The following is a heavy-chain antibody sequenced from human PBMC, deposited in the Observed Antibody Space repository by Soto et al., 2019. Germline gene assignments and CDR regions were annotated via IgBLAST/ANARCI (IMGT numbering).Heavy chain of an antibody. CDR3: ARARGNAWYSDY. V-gene: IGHV3-21*01. CDR2: ITHSGTYV. J-gene: IGHJ4*02. Sequence: GGSLRLSFTASGFTFSEYIMSWVRQAPVKGLEWVSSITHSGTYVYYADSVKGRFTISRDSASKSLFLQMTRLRAEDTAVYHCARARGNAWYSDYWGQGTLVTVSS. CDR1: GFTFSEYI. D-gene: IGHD5-12*01.